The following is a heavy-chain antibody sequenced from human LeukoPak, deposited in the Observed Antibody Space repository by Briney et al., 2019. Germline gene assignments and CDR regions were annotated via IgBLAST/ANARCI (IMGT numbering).Heavy chain of an antibody. CDR3: ARSGYYYDSSGYYQMDY. CDR1: GYTFTSYD. J-gene: IGHJ4*02. V-gene: IGHV1-8*03. Sequence: ASVKVSCKASGYTFTSYDINWVRQATGQGLERMGWMNPNSGNTGYAQKFQGRVTITRNTSISTAYMELSSLRSEDTAVYYCARSGYYYDSSGYYQMDYWGQGTLVTVSS. CDR2: MNPNSGNT. D-gene: IGHD3-22*01.